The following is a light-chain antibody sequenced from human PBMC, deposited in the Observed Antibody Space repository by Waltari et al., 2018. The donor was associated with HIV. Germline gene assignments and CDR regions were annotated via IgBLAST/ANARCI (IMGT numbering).Light chain of an antibody. V-gene: IGLV1-40*01. CDR2: AND. J-gene: IGLJ3*02. CDR3: DSLSGRWV. CDR1: SSNIGAGYD. Sequence: QSVLTQPPSVSGAPGQRVTISCTGSSSNIGAGYDVHWYQQLPGTAPKLVIYANDNRPSGVPARFSGSKSGTSASLAITGLQAEYYCATWDDSLSGRWVFGGGTKLTVL.